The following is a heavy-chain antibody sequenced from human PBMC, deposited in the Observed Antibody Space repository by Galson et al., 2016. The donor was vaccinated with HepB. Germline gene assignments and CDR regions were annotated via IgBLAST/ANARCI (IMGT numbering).Heavy chain of an antibody. CDR2: IYYSGST. D-gene: IGHD2/OR15-2a*01. V-gene: IGHV4-31*03. CDR1: GGSISSGGYY. J-gene: IGHJ5*02. CDR3: ARNIIKAPRWFDP. Sequence: TLSLTCTVSGGSISSGGYYWSWIRQHPGKGLEWIGYIYYSGSTYYNPSLKSRLTISVDTSKNHFSLKLSSVTAADTAVYYCARNIIKAPRWFDPWGQGTLVTVSS.